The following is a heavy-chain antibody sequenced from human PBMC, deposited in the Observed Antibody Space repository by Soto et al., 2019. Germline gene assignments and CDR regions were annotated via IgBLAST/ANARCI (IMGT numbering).Heavy chain of an antibody. Sequence: ETLSLTCTVSGGSISSGDYYWSWVRQVPGRGLEWVSIIYSGGETYYAASVQGRFTISRDTSENTLYLQMTSLRTEDTAVYYCAKRKYCPSTTCFDYWGQGTQVTVSS. J-gene: IGHJ4*02. D-gene: IGHD2-2*01. CDR1: GGSISSGDYY. V-gene: IGHV3-66*01. CDR2: IYSGGET. CDR3: AKRKYCPSTTCFDY.